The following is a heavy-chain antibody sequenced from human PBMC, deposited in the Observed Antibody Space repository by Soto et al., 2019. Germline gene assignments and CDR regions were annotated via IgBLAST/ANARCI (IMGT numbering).Heavy chain of an antibody. V-gene: IGHV1-69*06. J-gene: IGHJ4*02. CDR3: ARDGYCSGGSCYSLGY. CDR1: GGTFNTYA. D-gene: IGHD2-15*01. CDR2: IIPIFGPT. Sequence: QVQLVQSGAEVKKPGSSVKVSCKASGGTFNTYAINWVRQAPGQGLEWMGGIIPIFGPTNYTQKFQGRVTITADISTSTAYMELSSLGSEDTAVYYCARDGYCSGGSCYSLGYWGQGTLVTVSS.